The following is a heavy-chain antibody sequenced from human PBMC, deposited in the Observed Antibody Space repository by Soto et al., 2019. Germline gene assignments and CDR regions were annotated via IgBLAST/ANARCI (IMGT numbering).Heavy chain of an antibody. CDR3: AGTGSVVWGGYYYYYMDV. D-gene: IGHD1-1*01. Sequence: GGSLRLSCAASGFTFSSYGMSWVRQAPGKGLEWVSAISGSGGSTYYADSVKGRFTISRDNSKNTLYLQMNSLRAEDTAVYYSAGTGSVVWGGYYYYYMDVWGKGTTVTVSS. CDR1: GFTFSSYG. CDR2: ISGSGGST. V-gene: IGHV3-23*01. J-gene: IGHJ6*03.